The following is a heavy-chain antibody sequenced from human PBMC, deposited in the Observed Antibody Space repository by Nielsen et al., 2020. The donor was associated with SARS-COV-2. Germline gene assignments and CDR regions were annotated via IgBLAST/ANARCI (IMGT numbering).Heavy chain of an antibody. V-gene: IGHV3-9*01. J-gene: IGHJ4*02. Sequence: GGSLRLSCAASGFTFDDYAMHWVRQAPGKGLEWVSGISWNSGSIGYADSVKGRFTISRDNAKNSLYLQMNSLRAEDTALYYCAKAPSPLAAAGYYYFDYWGQGTLVTVSS. CDR3: AKAPSPLAAAGYYYFDY. CDR1: GFTFDDYA. D-gene: IGHD6-13*01. CDR2: ISWNSGSI.